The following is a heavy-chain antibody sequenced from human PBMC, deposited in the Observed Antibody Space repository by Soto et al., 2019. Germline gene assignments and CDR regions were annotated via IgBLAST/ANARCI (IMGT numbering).Heavy chain of an antibody. D-gene: IGHD3-10*01. Sequence: QERLVESGGGLVKPGGSLRLSCETSGFTFGDYYMSWIRQAPGRGLEWVSLIRSTGTTIYYADSVKGRFTISRDNVRSALFLRMNKLRAEDTAVYYCARDLRFVDLHYYFDSWGQGTLVAVSS. CDR1: GFTFGDYY. CDR3: ARDLRFVDLHYYFDS. V-gene: IGHV3-11*01. CDR2: IRSTGTTI. J-gene: IGHJ4*02.